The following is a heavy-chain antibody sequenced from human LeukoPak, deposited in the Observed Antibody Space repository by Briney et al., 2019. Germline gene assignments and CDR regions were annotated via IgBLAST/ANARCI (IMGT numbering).Heavy chain of an antibody. J-gene: IGHJ5*02. CDR2: IIPIFGTA. D-gene: IGHD5-12*01. CDR1: GGTFSSYA. CDR3: ARSGYEYNWFDP. V-gene: IGHV1-69*13. Sequence: SVKVSCKASGGTFSSYAISWVRQAPGQGLEWMGGIIPIFGTANYAQKFQGRVTITADESTSTAYMELSSLRSEDTAVYYCARSGYEYNWFDPWGQGTLVTVSS.